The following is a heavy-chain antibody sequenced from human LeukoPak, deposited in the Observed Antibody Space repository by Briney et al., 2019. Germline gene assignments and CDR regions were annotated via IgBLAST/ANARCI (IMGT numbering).Heavy chain of an antibody. CDR2: IYYSGST. V-gene: IGHV4-59*08. CDR3: AKVHYDFWSGYYLGWFDP. D-gene: IGHD3-3*01. Sequence: PSETLFLTCTDSGDSISSYYWSWIRQPPGKGLEWIGYIYYSGSTNYNPSLKSRVTISVDTSKNQFSLKLSSVTAADTAVYYCAKVHYDFWSGYYLGWFDPWGQGTLVTVSS. J-gene: IGHJ5*02. CDR1: GDSISSYY.